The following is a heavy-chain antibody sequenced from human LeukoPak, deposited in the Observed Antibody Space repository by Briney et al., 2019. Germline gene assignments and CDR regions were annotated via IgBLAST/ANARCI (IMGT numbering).Heavy chain of an antibody. D-gene: IGHD6-19*01. CDR2: IYYSGST. CDR1: GGSISSYY. Sequence: SETLSLTCTVSGGSISSYYWSWIRQPPGKGLEWIGYIYYSGSTNYNPSLKSRVAISVDTSKNQFSLKLSSVTAADTAVYYCARARPPGGWLIDYWGQGTLVTVSS. V-gene: IGHV4-59*01. CDR3: ARARPPGGWLIDY. J-gene: IGHJ4*02.